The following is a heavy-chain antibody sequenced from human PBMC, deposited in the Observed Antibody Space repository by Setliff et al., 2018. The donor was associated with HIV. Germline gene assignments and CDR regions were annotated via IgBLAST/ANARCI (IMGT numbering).Heavy chain of an antibody. CDR1: GYLFTGYY. V-gene: IGHV1-2*02. Sequence: ASVKVSCKASGYLFTGYYMHWVRQAPGQGLEWMGWINVNSGGTKYAQKFQGRVTMTRDTSISTAYMEMRSLRSDDTAVYFCARVPYRSAWFSGRHEAFDIWGQGTMVTVSS. J-gene: IGHJ3*02. D-gene: IGHD6-19*01. CDR3: ARVPYRSAWFSGRHEAFDI. CDR2: INVNSGGT.